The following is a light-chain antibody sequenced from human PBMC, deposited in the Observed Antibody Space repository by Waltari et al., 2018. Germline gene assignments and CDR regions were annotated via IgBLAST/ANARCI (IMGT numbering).Light chain of an antibody. CDR1: QSVSSNY. Sequence: VLTQSPGTLSLSPGERATLSCRASQSVSSNYLAWYQQKPGQAPRLLVYGASGRATGIPDRFSGSGSGTDFTLTISRLEPEDFAVYYCQQYGHSPYTFGQGTKLDIK. CDR3: QQYGHSPYT. J-gene: IGKJ2*01. V-gene: IGKV3-20*01. CDR2: GAS.